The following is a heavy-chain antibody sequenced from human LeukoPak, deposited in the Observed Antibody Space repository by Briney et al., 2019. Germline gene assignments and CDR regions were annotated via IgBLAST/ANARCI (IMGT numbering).Heavy chain of an antibody. CDR3: ARGNNDFWSGYPYAFDI. V-gene: IGHV3-21*01. D-gene: IGHD3-3*01. Sequence: GGSLRLSCAASGFTFSSYSMNWVRQAPGKGLEWVSSISTSSSYIYYADPVKGRFTISRDNAKNSLYLQMNSLRAEDTAVYYCARGNNDFWSGYPYAFDIWGQGTMVTVSS. CDR2: ISTSSSYI. J-gene: IGHJ3*02. CDR1: GFTFSSYS.